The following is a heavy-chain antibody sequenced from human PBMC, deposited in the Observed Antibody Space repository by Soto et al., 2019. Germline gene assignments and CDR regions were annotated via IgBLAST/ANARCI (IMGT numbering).Heavy chain of an antibody. Sequence: EVQLVESGGGLVKPGGSLRLSCAASGFTFSSYSWTWVRQPPGKGLGGVSSISSSSSYIYYADSVKGRFTISRDNAKNSLYLQMNSLRAEDTAVYYCARDPPTLGYSSGWSFDYWGQGTLVTVSS. CDR3: ARDPPTLGYSSGWSFDY. CDR1: GFTFSSYS. CDR2: ISSSSSYI. J-gene: IGHJ4*02. V-gene: IGHV3-21*01. D-gene: IGHD6-19*01.